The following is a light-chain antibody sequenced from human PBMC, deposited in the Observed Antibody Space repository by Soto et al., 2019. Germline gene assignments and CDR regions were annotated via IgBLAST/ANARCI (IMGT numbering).Light chain of an antibody. J-gene: IGKJ1*01. CDR2: KAS. V-gene: IGKV2-30*01. CDR1: RSLVYSDGNAY. Sequence: DVVMTQSPLSLPVTLGQPASISCRSSRSLVYSDGNAYLNWFHQRPGQSPRRLIYKASNRDSGVXDXXSRSVSGTNFTAHIIRVKAEDVGVYFCLQGTHWPPTFGRGTRVEIE. CDR3: LQGTHWPPT.